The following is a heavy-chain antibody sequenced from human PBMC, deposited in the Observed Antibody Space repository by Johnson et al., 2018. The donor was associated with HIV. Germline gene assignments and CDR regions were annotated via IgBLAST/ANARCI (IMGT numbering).Heavy chain of an antibody. D-gene: IGHD6-19*01. V-gene: IGHV3-74*03. J-gene: IGHJ3*02. CDR3: ARKQWLAKISSDAFDI. CDR1: GFTFSDHW. CDR2: INGDGSDT. Sequence: VQLVESGGGLVQPGGSLRLSCGASGFTFSDHWMQWVRQAPGKGLVWVSRINGDGSDTKYVDSVKGRFTNSRDNAKNTLYLQMNSLRAEDTAVYYCARKQWLAKISSDAFDIWGQGTMVTVSS.